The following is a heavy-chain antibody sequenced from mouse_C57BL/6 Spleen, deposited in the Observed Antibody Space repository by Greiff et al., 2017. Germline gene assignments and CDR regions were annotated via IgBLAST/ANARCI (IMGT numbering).Heavy chain of an antibody. CDR3: ARNLHYGSSFAY. CDR2: IWSGGST. V-gene: IGHV2-2*01. J-gene: IGHJ3*01. D-gene: IGHD1-1*01. Sequence: QVQLKQSGPGLVQPSQSLSITCTVSGFSLTSYGVHWVRQSPGKGLEWLGVIWSGGSTDYNAAFISRLSISKDNSKSQVFFKMNSLQADDTAIYYCARNLHYGSSFAYWGQGTLVTVSA. CDR1: GFSLTSYG.